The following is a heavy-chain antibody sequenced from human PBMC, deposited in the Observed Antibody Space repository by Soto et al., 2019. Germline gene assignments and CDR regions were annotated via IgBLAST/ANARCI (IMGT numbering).Heavy chain of an antibody. J-gene: IGHJ4*02. D-gene: IGHD3-16*01. CDR3: ARDKTFGGHIGRAFDS. V-gene: IGHV3-33*01. CDR1: GFTFNNYG. Sequence: QVQVVESGGGVVQPGTSLRLSCAASGFTFNNYGMHWVRQAPGKGLEWVAVIWYDASHKYYADSVKVRFTISRDNSKNPLYLQMRSLRGEATAVYYCARDKTFGGHIGRAFDSWGQGTLVTVSS. CDR2: IWYDASHK.